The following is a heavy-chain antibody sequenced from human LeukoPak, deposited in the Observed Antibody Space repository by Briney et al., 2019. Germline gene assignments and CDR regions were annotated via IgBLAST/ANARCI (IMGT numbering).Heavy chain of an antibody. J-gene: IGHJ4*02. CDR2: ISWNSGSI. V-gene: IGHV3-9*03. CDR3: AKGYSYDITYYFDY. Sequence: GGSLRLSCAASGFIFDDYAMHWVRQAPGKGLEWVSGISWNSGSIVYADSVKGRFTISRDSAKNSLYLQMNSLRAEDMALYYCAKGYSYDITYYFDYWGQGTLVTVSS. D-gene: IGHD5-18*01. CDR1: GFIFDDYA.